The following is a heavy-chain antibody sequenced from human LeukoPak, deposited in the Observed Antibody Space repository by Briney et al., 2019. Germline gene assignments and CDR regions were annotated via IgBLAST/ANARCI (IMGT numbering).Heavy chain of an antibody. CDR3: ARLLGYGYPL. CDR1: GGSISSYY. D-gene: IGHD5-18*01. V-gene: IGHV4-59*08. CDR2: IYYSGST. J-gene: IGHJ4*02. Sequence: SETLSLTCTVSGGSISSYYWSWIRQPPGKGLEWIGCIYYSGSTNYNPSLKSRVTISVDTSKNQFSLKLSSVTAADTAVYYCARLLGYGYPLWGQGTLVTVSS.